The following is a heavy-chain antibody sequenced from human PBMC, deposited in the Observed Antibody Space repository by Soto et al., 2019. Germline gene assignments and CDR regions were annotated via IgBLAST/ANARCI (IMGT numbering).Heavy chain of an antibody. CDR2: ITSSGSTI. V-gene: IGHV3-48*03. CDR3: ASLLRASDLP. Sequence: GYLRISCAACGFIFRSYEMNWVRQAPGKGLEWVSYITSSGSTIYYADSVKGRFTISRDNAKNSLYLQMNSLRAEDTDVYYCASLLRASDLPWGQGTLVTVSS. CDR1: GFIFRSYE. J-gene: IGHJ5*02.